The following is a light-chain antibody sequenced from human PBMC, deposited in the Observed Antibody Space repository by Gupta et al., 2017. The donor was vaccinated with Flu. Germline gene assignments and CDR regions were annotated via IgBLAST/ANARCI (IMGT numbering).Light chain of an antibody. V-gene: IGLV2-23*01. CDR2: EDT. CDR1: SSDVGSYNL. J-gene: IGLJ1*01. Sequence: QSALAQPASVSGSPGQSITISCTGTSSDVGSYNLVSWYQHHPGKAPKLMIYEDTKRPSGVSDRFSGSKSGNTASLTISGLQAEDEADYYCFSYASPTTYVFGTGTKVTVL. CDR3: FSYASPTTYV.